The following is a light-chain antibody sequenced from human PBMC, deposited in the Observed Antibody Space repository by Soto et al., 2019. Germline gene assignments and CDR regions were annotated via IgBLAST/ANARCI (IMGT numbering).Light chain of an antibody. CDR2: DAS. J-gene: IGKJ5*01. Sequence: EIVLTQSPATLSLSPGARATLSGRSSQSVSSYLAWYQQKPGQAPRLLIYDASNRATGIPARFSGSGSGTDFTLTINSLEPEDSAVYYCQQRSNWPSITVGQGTRLEIK. V-gene: IGKV3-11*01. CDR3: QQRSNWPSIT. CDR1: QSVSSY.